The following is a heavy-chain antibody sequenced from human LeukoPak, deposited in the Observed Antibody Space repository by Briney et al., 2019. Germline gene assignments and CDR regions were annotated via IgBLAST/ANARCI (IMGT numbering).Heavy chain of an antibody. CDR1: GYSFASCW. J-gene: IGHJ4*02. D-gene: IGHD1-26*01. Sequence: GESLKISCKGSGYSFASCWIGWVRQMPGKGPEWMGIIYPGDSDTRYSPSFQGQVTISADKSISTAYLQWSSLKASDTAMYYCARHPVSGTYSYFDYWGQGTLVTVSS. CDR3: ARHPVSGTYSYFDY. V-gene: IGHV5-51*01. CDR2: IYPGDSDT.